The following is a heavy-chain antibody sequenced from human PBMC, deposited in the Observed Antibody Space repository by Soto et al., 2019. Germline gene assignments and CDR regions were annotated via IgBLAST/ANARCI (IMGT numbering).Heavy chain of an antibody. Sequence: GGSLRLSCAASGFTFRNYWMHWVRQAPGKGLVWVSRVNNDGTSINYADSVKGRFTISRDNAENMLYLQMNSLRVEDTAVDYCVRDCCGVPYDLWGQRSLVTVSS. D-gene: IGHD2-15*01. CDR2: VNNDGTSI. CDR3: VRDCCGVPYDL. J-gene: IGHJ4*02. CDR1: GFTFRNYW. V-gene: IGHV3-74*01.